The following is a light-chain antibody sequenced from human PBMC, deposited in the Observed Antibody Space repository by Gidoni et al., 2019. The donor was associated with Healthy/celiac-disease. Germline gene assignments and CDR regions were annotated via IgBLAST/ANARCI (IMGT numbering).Light chain of an antibody. J-gene: IGKJ4*01. CDR1: QSSSSY. V-gene: IGKV1-39*01. CDR3: QQSYSTPPT. Sequence: DIQMTQSPSSLSASVGDRVTITCRASQSSSSYLNWYQQKPGKDPKLLIYAAASLQSGVPSRFSGSGSGTDFTLTISSLQPEDFATYYCQQSYSTPPTFGGGTKVEIK. CDR2: AAA.